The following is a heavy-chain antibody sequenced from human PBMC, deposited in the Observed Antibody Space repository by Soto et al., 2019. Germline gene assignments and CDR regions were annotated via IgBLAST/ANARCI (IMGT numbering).Heavy chain of an antibody. CDR1: GGPISSSSYY. V-gene: IGHV4-39*01. CDR2: ISYSGST. J-gene: IGHJ4*02. Sequence: HSETLSLTCAVSGGPISSSSYYWGWIRQPPGKGLEWIGSISYSGSTYYNPSLKSRVTISVDTSKNQFSLKLSSVTAADTAVYYCASYYYDSSGYYYVPGVYWGQGTLVTVSS. D-gene: IGHD3-22*01. CDR3: ASYYYDSSGYYYVPGVY.